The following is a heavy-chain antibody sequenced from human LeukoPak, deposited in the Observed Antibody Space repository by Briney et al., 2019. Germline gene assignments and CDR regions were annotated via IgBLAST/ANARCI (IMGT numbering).Heavy chain of an antibody. D-gene: IGHD2/OR15-2a*01. Sequence: SETLSLTCAVYGGSFSGYYWSWIRQPPGKGLEWIGEINHSGSTNYNPSLKSRVTISVDTSKNQFSLKLSSVTAADTAVYYCARVLPWAFDYWGQGTLVTVSS. CDR1: GGSFSGYY. CDR2: INHSGST. V-gene: IGHV4-34*01. CDR3: ARVLPWAFDY. J-gene: IGHJ4*02.